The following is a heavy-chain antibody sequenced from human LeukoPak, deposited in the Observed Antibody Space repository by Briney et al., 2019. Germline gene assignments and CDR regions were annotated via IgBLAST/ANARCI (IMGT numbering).Heavy chain of an antibody. Sequence: PGGSLRLSCAASGFTFSSYAMHWVRQAPGKGLEWVAVISYDGSNKYYADSVKGRFTISRDNSKNTLYLQMNSLRAEDTAVYYCARDPLKQQLVLPLDYWGQGTLVTVSS. D-gene: IGHD6-13*01. J-gene: IGHJ4*02. CDR2: ISYDGSNK. CDR1: GFTFSSYA. V-gene: IGHV3-30*04. CDR3: ARDPLKQQLVLPLDY.